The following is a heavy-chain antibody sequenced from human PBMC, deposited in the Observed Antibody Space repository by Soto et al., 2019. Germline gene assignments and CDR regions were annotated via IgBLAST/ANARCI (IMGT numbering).Heavy chain of an antibody. CDR1: GYTFTSYG. V-gene: IGHV1-18*01. Sequence: GASVKVSCKASGYTFTSYGISWVRQAPGQGLEWMGWISAYNGNTNYAQKLQGRVTMTTDTSTSTAYMELRSLRSDDTAVYYCARLYCISTSCYDGMDVWGQGTTVTVSS. CDR3: ARLYCISTSCYDGMDV. J-gene: IGHJ6*02. D-gene: IGHD2-2*01. CDR2: ISAYNGNT.